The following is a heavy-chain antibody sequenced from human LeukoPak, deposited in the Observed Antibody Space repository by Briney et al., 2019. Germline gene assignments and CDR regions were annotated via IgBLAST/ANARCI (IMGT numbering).Heavy chain of an antibody. CDR2: IYYTGTT. J-gene: IGHJ4*02. D-gene: IGHD4-17*01. CDR1: GGSISSYY. CDR3: ASKSSDHGELRFDY. V-gene: IGHV4-59*01. Sequence: SETLSLTCTVSGGSISSYYWSWIRQPPGKGLEWIGYIYYTGTTNYNPSLKSRVTISVDTSKNQFSLGLSSVTAADTAVYYCASKSSDHGELRFDYWGQGTLVTVSS.